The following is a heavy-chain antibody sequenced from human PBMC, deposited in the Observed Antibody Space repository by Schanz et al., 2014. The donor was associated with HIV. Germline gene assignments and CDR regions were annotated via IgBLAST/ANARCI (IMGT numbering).Heavy chain of an antibody. CDR3: ARVLTLYNTSPLCY. V-gene: IGHV3-33*01. CDR2: IWYDGSNK. CDR1: GFTFSSSG. J-gene: IGHJ4*02. Sequence: QVQLVESGGGVVQPGRSLRLSCTASGFTFSSSGMHWVRQAPGKGLEWVAVIWYDGSNKYYADSVKGRFTISRDNSKNTLYLHMNSLRAEDTAVYYCARVLTLYNTSPLCYWGQGTLVTVSS. D-gene: IGHD1-20*01.